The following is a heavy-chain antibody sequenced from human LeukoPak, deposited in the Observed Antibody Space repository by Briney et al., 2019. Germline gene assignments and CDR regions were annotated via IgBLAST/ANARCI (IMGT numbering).Heavy chain of an antibody. D-gene: IGHD5-12*01. CDR3: AKGSYGDIYWYFDL. CDR2: ISPSGGST. CDR1: GFTFTTYA. J-gene: IGHJ2*01. Sequence: PGGSLRLSCAASGFTFTTYAMSWVRQAPGRGLEWVSGISPSGGSTYYADSVKGRFTISRDNSKNTLYLQVNSLRAEDTAVYYCAKGSYGDIYWYFDLWGRGTLVTVSS. V-gene: IGHV3-23*01.